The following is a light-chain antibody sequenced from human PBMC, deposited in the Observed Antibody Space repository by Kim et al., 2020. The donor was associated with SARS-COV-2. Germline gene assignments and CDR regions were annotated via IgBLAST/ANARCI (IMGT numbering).Light chain of an antibody. Sequence: SVSPGQTASSRCSGEKLGDKYACWYQQKAGQSPVLVIYQDSKRPSGIPERFSGCNSGNTATLTISGTQAIEEADYYCQALDSSTVVFGGGTQLTVL. J-gene: IGLJ2*01. CDR3: QALDSSTVV. CDR2: QDS. CDR1: KLGDKY. V-gene: IGLV3-1*01.